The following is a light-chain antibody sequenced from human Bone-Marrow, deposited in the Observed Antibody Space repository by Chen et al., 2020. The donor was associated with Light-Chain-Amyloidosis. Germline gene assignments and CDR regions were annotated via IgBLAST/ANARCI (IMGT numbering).Light chain of an antibody. CDR3: QVWDRSSDRPV. V-gene: IGLV3-21*02. CDR2: DDS. J-gene: IGLJ3*02. Sequence: SYVLTQPSSVSVAPGQTATLACGGNNIGSTSANWYQQTPGQAPLLIVDDDSDRPSGLPERLSGSNSGNTATLTISRVQAEDEADYYCQVWDRSSDRPVFGGGTKLTVL. CDR1: NIGSTS.